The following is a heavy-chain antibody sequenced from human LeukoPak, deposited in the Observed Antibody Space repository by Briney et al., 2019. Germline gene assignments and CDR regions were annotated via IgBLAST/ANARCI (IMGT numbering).Heavy chain of an antibody. CDR1: GFTLSSYA. CDR2: ISGSGGST. V-gene: IGHV3-23*01. CDR3: AKVWELVAFDI. Sequence: GGSLRLSWAASGFTLSSYAKSWVRQAPGEGLEWVSAISGSGGSTYYADSVKGRFTISRDNSKNTLYLQMNSLRAEDTAVYYCAKVWELVAFDIWGQGTMVTVSS. D-gene: IGHD1-26*01. J-gene: IGHJ3*02.